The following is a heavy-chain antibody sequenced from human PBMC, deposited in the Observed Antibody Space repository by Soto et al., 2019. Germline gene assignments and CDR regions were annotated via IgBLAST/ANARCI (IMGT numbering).Heavy chain of an antibody. CDR2: ISAYNGNT. D-gene: IGHD3-16*02. V-gene: IGHV1-18*01. CDR3: ARIGYDYVWGSYRPVEIDY. J-gene: IGHJ4*02. CDR1: GYTFTSYG. Sequence: QVQLVQSGAEVKKPGASVKVSCKASGYTFTSYGISWVRQAPGQGLGWMGGISAYNGNTNYAQKLQGRVTMTTDTSTSTAYMELRSLRSDDTAVYYCARIGYDYVWGSYRPVEIDYWGQGTLVTVSS.